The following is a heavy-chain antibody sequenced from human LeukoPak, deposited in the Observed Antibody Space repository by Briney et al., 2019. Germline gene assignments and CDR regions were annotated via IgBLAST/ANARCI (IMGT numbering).Heavy chain of an antibody. J-gene: IGHJ4*02. V-gene: IGHV3-23*01. CDR1: GFTFSSYA. Sequence: PGGSLRLSCAASGFTFSSYAMSWVRQAPGKGLEWVSAISGSGGSTYYADSVKGRFTISRDNSKNTLYLQMNSLRAEDTAVYYCAKDYSTLLPAAAIPLGPFDYWGQGTLVTVSS. CDR2: ISGSGGST. D-gene: IGHD2-2*01. CDR3: AKDYSTLLPAAAIPLGPFDY.